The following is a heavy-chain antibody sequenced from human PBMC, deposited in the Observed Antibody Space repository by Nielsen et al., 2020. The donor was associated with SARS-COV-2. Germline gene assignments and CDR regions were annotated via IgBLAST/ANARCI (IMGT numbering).Heavy chain of an antibody. V-gene: IGHV4-34*01. CDR1: GGSFSGYY. D-gene: IGHD3-10*01. J-gene: IGHJ6*03. Sequence: SETLSLTCAVYGGSFSGYYWSWIRQPPGKGLEWIGEINHSGSTNYNPSLKSRVTISVDKSKNQFSLKLSSVTAADTAVYYCASYGSGSYCNDYYYYYMDVWGKGTTVTVSS. CDR2: INHSGST. CDR3: ASYGSGSYCNDYYYYYMDV.